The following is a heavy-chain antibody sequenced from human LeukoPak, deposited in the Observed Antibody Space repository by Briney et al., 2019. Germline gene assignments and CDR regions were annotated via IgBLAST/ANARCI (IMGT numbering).Heavy chain of an antibody. CDR3: VRGDYGDYTLFDY. CDR2: IYSGGST. V-gene: IGHV3-53*01. CDR1: GFTVSSNY. D-gene: IGHD4-17*01. Sequence: GGSLRLSCAASGFTVSSNYMSWVRQAPGKGLEWVSVIYSGGSTYYADSVKGRFTISRDNSKNTLYLQMNSPRAEDTAVYYCVRGDYGDYTLFDYWGQGTLVTVSS. J-gene: IGHJ4*02.